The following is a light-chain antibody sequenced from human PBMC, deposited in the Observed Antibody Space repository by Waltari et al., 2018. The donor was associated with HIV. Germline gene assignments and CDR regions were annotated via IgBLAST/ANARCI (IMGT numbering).Light chain of an antibody. CDR1: SSDVGGYNY. J-gene: IGLJ3*02. Sequence: ASGSPGQSVTISCTGTSSDVGGYNYVSWYQQHPGKAPKLMIYEVSKRPSGVPDRFSGSKSGNTASLTVSGLQAEDEADYYCSSYAGSNNLVFGGGTKLTVL. CDR3: SSYAGSNNLV. CDR2: EVS. V-gene: IGLV2-8*01.